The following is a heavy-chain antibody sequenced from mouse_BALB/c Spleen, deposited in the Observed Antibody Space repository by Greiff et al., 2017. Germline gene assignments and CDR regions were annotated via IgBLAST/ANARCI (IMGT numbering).Heavy chain of an antibody. CDR1: GFTFSDYY. CDR2: ISDGGSYT. D-gene: IGHD3-2*01. Sequence: DVKLVESGGGLVKPGGSLKLSCAASGFTFSDYYMYWVRQTPEKRLEWVATISDGGSYTYYPDSVKGRFTISRDNAKNNLYLQMSSLKSEDTAMYYCARQKTARGYYYAMDYWGQGTSVTVSS. V-gene: IGHV5-4*02. J-gene: IGHJ4*01. CDR3: ARQKTARGYYYAMDY.